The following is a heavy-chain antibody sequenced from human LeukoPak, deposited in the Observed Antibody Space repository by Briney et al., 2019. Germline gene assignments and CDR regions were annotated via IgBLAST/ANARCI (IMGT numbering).Heavy chain of an antibody. D-gene: IGHD2-2*01. Sequence: ASVKVSCKASGCTFTNYDINWVRQATGQGLEWMGWMNPNSGNTGYTQKFQGRVTITRNTSISTAYMELSSLRSEDTALYYCARTLLYCSTTSCYHSWFDPWGQGTLVTVSS. V-gene: IGHV1-8*03. CDR2: MNPNSGNT. CDR1: GCTFTNYD. CDR3: ARTLLYCSTTSCYHSWFDP. J-gene: IGHJ5*02.